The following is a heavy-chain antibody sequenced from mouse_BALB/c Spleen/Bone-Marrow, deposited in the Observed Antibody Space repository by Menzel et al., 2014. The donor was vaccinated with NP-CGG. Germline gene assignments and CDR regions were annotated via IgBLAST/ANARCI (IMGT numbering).Heavy chain of an antibody. D-gene: IGHD2-2*01. CDR3: ARSGYAFDY. V-gene: IGHV1-85*01. J-gene: IGHJ2*01. Sequence: QVQLKESGAELVKPGAPVKLSCKASGYTFTSLDINWVRQRPEQGLGWIGWIFPGDGSIKYNEKFKGKATLTTDKSSSTAYMQLSRLTSEDSAVYFCARSGYAFDYWGQGTTLTVSS. CDR2: IFPGDGSI. CDR1: GYTFTSLD.